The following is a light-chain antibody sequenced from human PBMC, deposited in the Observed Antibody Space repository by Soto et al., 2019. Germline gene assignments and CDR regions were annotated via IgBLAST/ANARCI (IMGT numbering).Light chain of an antibody. J-gene: IGKJ2*01. CDR3: QQYDNWPPMDT. CDR1: QTMASN. Sequence: ILMTQSPATLAVSPGERVTLSCRASQTMASNLAWYQQKTGQAPRLLMYGASTRATNIPARFIGSGSGTEFTLTISSLQSADFAVYYCQQYDNWPPMDTFGQGTRLEIK. CDR2: GAS. V-gene: IGKV3-15*01.